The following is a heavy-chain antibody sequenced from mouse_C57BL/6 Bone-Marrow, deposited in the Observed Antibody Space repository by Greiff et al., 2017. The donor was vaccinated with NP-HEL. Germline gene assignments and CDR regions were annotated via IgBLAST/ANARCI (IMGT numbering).Heavy chain of an antibody. D-gene: IGHD2-4*01. CDR2: IDPENGDT. V-gene: IGHV14-4*01. CDR3: TVYYYYDAGFSY. J-gene: IGHJ3*01. CDR1: GFNIKDDY. Sequence: VQLQQSGAELVRPGASVKLSCTASGFNIKDDYMPWVKQRPEQGLEWIGWIDPENGDTEYASKFQGKATIPADTSSNTAYLQLRSLTSEDTAVYYFTVYYYYDAGFSYWGQGTLVTVSA.